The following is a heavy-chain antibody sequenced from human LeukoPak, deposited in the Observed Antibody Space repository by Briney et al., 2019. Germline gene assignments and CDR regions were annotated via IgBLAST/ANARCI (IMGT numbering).Heavy chain of an antibody. Sequence: GGSLRLSCAASGFTFSSYGMHWVRPAPGKGLEWVAVISYDGSNKYYADSVKGRFTISRDNSKNTLYLQMNSLRAEDTAVYYCAKDVDGYYFDYWGQGTLVTVSS. CDR1: GFTFSSYG. J-gene: IGHJ4*02. CDR2: ISYDGSNK. V-gene: IGHV3-30*18. D-gene: IGHD4-17*01. CDR3: AKDVDGYYFDY.